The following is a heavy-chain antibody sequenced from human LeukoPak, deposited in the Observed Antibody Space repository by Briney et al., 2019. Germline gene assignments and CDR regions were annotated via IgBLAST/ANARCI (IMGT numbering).Heavy chain of an antibody. CDR2: IYYRGST. D-gene: IGHD3-16*01. J-gene: IGHJ4*02. CDR1: GGSISSSNYY. V-gene: IGHV4-39*01. Sequence: SETLSLTCSVSGGSISSSNYYWVWIRQPPGKGLEWIGSIYYRGSTYYNPSLKSRVTISVDTSKNQFSLKLSSVTAADTAVYYCARHGPYERGEGKFDYWGQGTLVTVSS. CDR3: ARHGPYERGEGKFDY.